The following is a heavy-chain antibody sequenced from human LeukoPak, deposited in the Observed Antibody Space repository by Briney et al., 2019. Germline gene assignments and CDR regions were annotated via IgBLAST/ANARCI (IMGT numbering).Heavy chain of an antibody. CDR1: GYTFTSYD. J-gene: IGHJ3*02. D-gene: IGHD3-10*01. CDR3: ARDITMVRGVMTAFDI. CDR2: IIPIFGTA. Sequence: GASVKVSCKASGYTFTSYDINWVRQAPGQGLEWMGGIIPIFGTANYAQKFQGRVTITTDESTSTAYMELSSLRSEDTAVYYCARDITMVRGVMTAFDIWGQGTMVTVSS. V-gene: IGHV1-69*05.